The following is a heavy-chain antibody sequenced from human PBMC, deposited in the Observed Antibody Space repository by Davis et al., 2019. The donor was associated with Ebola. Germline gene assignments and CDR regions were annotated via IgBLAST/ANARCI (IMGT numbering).Heavy chain of an antibody. CDR3: ARTTKTNIEDSGRGYNSFDS. V-gene: IGHV4-34*01. Sequence: SETLSLTCAVYAGSTSDYFWRWIRQPPEKGLEWVVDIRHHSGYTNYNPSLTSRVAISVDSSKNQFSLKLNSVTAADTATYYCARTTKTNIEDSGRGYNSFDSWGQGVLVSVSS. J-gene: IGHJ5*01. CDR1: AGSTSDYF. CDR2: IRHHSGYT. D-gene: IGHD4-17*01.